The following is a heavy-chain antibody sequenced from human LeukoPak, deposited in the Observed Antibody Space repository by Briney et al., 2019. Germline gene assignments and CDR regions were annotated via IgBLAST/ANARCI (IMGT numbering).Heavy chain of an antibody. CDR3: ARASYSSSFDY. V-gene: IGHV3-21*01. D-gene: IGHD6-6*01. CDR1: GFTLSTYA. Sequence: GGSLRLSCAASGFTLSTYAMSWVRQAPGKGLEWVSSISSSSSYIYYADSVKGRFTISRDNAKNSLYLQMNSLRAEDTAVYYCARASYSSSFDYWGQGTLVTVSS. J-gene: IGHJ4*02. CDR2: ISSSSSYI.